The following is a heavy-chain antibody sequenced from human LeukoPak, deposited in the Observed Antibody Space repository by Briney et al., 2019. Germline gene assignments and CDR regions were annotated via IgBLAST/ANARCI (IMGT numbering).Heavy chain of an antibody. J-gene: IGHJ4*02. V-gene: IGHV3-23*01. CDR2: IIGGPRTS. Sequence: GGSLRLSCAASGFTFSSYAMSWVRQAPGKGLEWVSSIIGGPRTSYYADSVKARFTISRDNSKNTVYLQMNRLRVEDTALYYCARAALDNWGQGTLVTVSS. CDR3: ARAALDN. D-gene: IGHD6-25*01. CDR1: GFTFSSYA.